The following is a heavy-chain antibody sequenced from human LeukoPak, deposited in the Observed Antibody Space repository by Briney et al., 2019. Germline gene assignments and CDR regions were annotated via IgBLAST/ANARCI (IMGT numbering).Heavy chain of an antibody. CDR3: ARVRWSGSPFDY. Sequence: PSETLSLTCTVSGYSISSGYYWGWIRQPPGKGLEWIGSIYHSGSTYYNPSLKSRVTISVDTSKNQFSLKLSSVTAADTAVYYCARVRWSGSPFDYWGQGTLVTVSS. CDR2: IYHSGST. CDR1: GYSISSGYY. V-gene: IGHV4-38-2*02. D-gene: IGHD3-3*01. J-gene: IGHJ4*02.